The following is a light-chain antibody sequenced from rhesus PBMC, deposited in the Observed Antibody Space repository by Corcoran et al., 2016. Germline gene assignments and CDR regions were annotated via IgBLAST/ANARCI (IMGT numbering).Light chain of an antibody. CDR3: LQSKNSPWT. CDR1: ESVSFFGIKL. Sequence: DIVLTQSPASLAVSPGQRATITCRASESVSFFGIKLIHWYQQKTGQTPKLLIYQSSNKDTGVPARFSGSGSWTDFSLTINPVEADDAADYYCLQSKNSPWTCGQGTKVEIK. CDR2: QSS. J-gene: IGKJ1*01. V-gene: IGKV7-13*01.